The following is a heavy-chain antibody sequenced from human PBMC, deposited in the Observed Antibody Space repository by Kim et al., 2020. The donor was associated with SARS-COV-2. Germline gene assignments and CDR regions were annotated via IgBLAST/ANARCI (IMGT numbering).Heavy chain of an antibody. D-gene: IGHD5-18*01. CDR3: ARGGTWIQLWLRPFDY. J-gene: IGHJ4*02. CDR1: GGSFSGYY. Sequence: SDTLSLTCAVYGGSFSGYYWSWIRQPPGKGLEWIGEINHSGSTNYNPSLKSRVTISVDTSKNQFSLKLRSVTAADTAVYYCARGGTWIQLWLRPFDYWGQGTLVTVSS. CDR2: INHSGST. V-gene: IGHV4-34*01.